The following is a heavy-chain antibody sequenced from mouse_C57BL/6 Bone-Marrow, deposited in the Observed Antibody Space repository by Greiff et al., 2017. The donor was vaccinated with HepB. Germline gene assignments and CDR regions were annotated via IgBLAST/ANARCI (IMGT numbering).Heavy chain of an antibody. CDR3: AGASTYWYFDV. V-gene: IGHV12-3*01. D-gene: IGHD2-10*02. J-gene: IGHJ1*03. CDR1: GFPITSGYY. Sequence: VQVVESGPGLVKPSQSLFLTCSITGFPITSGYYWIWIRQSPGKPLEWMGYITHSGETFYNPSLQSPISITRETSKNQFFLQLNSVTTEDTAMYYCAGASTYWYFDVWGTGTTVTVSS. CDR2: ITHSGET.